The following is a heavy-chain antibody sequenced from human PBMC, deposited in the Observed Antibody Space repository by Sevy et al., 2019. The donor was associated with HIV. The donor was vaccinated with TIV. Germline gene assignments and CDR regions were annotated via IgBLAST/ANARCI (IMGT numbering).Heavy chain of an antibody. CDR2: ISNSGSTT. Sequence: GSLRLSCAASGFRFNYHNMNWVRQAPGKGLEWISYISNSGSTTYLADSVRGRFTISRDNAKNSLFLEMDNLTDEDTAVYYCAREGNRERQTIPLNSWGRGIQVTVSS. CDR3: AREGNRERQTIPLNS. CDR1: GFRFNYHN. J-gene: IGHJ4*02. V-gene: IGHV3-48*02. D-gene: IGHD6-25*01.